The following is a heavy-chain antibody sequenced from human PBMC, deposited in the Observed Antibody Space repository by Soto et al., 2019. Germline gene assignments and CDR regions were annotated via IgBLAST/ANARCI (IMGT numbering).Heavy chain of an antibody. CDR3: ARDHRYYYDSSGYYGYFDY. J-gene: IGHJ4*02. D-gene: IGHD3-22*01. CDR2: IWYDGSNK. CDR1: GFTFSSYG. V-gene: IGHV3-33*01. Sequence: QVQLVESGGGVVQPGRSLRLSCAASGFTFSSYGMHWVRQAPGKGLEWVAVIWYDGSNKYYADSVKGRFTISRDNSKNTLYLQMNSLRAEDTDVYYCARDHRYYYDSSGYYGYFDYWGQGTLVTVSS.